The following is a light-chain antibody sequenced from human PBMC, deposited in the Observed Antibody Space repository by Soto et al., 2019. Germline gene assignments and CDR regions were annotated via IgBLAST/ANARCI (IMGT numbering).Light chain of an antibody. CDR2: AAS. Sequence: DIQMTQSPSSLSASVGDRVTITCRASQSISIYLNWYQQKPGKAPKLLIYAASSLQSGVPSRFSASGSGTDFTLTISSLQLEDFATYYCQQGYSIPPTFGGGTKVDIK. CDR3: QQGYSIPPT. V-gene: IGKV1-39*01. J-gene: IGKJ4*01. CDR1: QSISIY.